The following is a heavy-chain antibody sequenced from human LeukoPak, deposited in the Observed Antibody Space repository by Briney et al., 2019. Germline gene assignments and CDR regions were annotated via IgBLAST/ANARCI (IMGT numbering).Heavy chain of an antibody. Sequence: ASVKVSCKASGGTFSSYAISWVRQAPGQGLEWMGGIIPIFGTANYAQKFQGRVTITADKSTSTAYMELSSLRSEDTAVYYCARGMRSYYYYMDVWGKGTTVTVSS. V-gene: IGHV1-69*06. CDR1: GGTFSSYA. J-gene: IGHJ6*03. CDR3: ARGMRSYYYYMDV. CDR2: IIPIFGTA.